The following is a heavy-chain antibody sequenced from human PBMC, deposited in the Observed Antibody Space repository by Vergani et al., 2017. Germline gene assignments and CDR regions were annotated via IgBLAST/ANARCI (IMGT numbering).Heavy chain of an antibody. V-gene: IGHV4-59*11. Sequence: QVQLQESGPGLVKSSETLSLTCSVSFDSIRNLYCNWIRQPPGKGLEWIGYIYYSGSTYYNPSLKSRVTISVDTSKNQFSLKLSSVTAADTAVYYCARDANYGDLDYWGQGTLVTVSS. CDR2: IYYSGST. J-gene: IGHJ4*02. CDR3: ARDANYGDLDY. CDR1: FDSIRNLY. D-gene: IGHD4-17*01.